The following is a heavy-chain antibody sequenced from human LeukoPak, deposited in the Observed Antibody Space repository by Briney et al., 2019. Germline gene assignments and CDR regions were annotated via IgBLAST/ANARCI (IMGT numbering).Heavy chain of an antibody. CDR1: GGSISPYY. CDR3: SRVASGSRRDGYNVVDY. J-gene: IGHJ4*02. Sequence: SETLSLTCTVSGGSISPYYWSWIRQPPGKGLEWIGYIYYSGSTSYNPSLMSRVTLSVDTSRSQFSLRLTSVTAADTAVYYGSRVASGSRRDGYNVVDYWGQGALVTVSS. V-gene: IGHV4-59*01. D-gene: IGHD5-24*01. CDR2: IYYSGST.